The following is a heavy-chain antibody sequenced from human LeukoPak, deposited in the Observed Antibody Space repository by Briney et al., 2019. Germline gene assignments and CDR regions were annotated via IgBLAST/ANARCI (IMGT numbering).Heavy chain of an antibody. V-gene: IGHV3-7*01. CDR1: GFTFSSYW. Sequence: PGGSLTLSRAASGFTFSSYWMSWVRQAPGKGLEWVANIKQDGSEKYYVDSVKGRFTISRDNAKNSLYLQMNSLRAEDAAVYYCARGDYGGNPNDAFDIWGQGTMVTVSS. J-gene: IGHJ3*02. CDR2: IKQDGSEK. D-gene: IGHD4-23*01. CDR3: ARGDYGGNPNDAFDI.